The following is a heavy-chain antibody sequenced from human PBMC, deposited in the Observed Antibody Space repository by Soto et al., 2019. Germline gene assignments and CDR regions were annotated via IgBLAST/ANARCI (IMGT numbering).Heavy chain of an antibody. D-gene: IGHD3-9*01. Sequence: PSETLSLTCTVSGGSISSYYWSWIRQPPGKGLEWIGYIYYSGSTNYNPSLKSRVTISVDTSKNQFSLKLSSVTAADTAVYYCARLFHYDILTGYSEPYDAFDIWGQGTMVTVSS. CDR3: ARLFHYDILTGYSEPYDAFDI. J-gene: IGHJ3*02. CDR1: GGSISSYY. V-gene: IGHV4-59*08. CDR2: IYYSGST.